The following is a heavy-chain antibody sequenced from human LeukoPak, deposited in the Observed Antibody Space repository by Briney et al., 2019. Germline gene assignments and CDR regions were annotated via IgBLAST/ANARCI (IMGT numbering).Heavy chain of an antibody. CDR2: IYSGGST. CDR3: SKAGDTNYYRYGDY. D-gene: IGHD5-18*01. CDR1: GFTVSSSY. V-gene: IGHV3-53*01. J-gene: IGHJ4*02. Sequence: GGSLRLSCAPSGFTVSSSYMSWVRQAPRKGLEWVSVIYSGGSTYYADSVKGRFTISRDNAKNTLYLQMNNLRGEDTALYYCSKAGDTNYYRYGDYWGQGTLVTVSS.